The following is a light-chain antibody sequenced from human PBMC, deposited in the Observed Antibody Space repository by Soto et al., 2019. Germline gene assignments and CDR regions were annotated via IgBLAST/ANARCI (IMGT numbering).Light chain of an antibody. CDR1: QTISTW. V-gene: IGKV1-5*01. J-gene: IGKJ1*01. Sequence: DIQMTQSPPSLSASVGDRFTITCRASQTISTWMAWYQQKPGKAPKLLVYDASTLQSGVASRFSGSGSGTEFTLIISGLQPDDSATYYCQQYTNTNNPWMFGQGTKVE. CDR3: QQYTNTNNPWM. CDR2: DAS.